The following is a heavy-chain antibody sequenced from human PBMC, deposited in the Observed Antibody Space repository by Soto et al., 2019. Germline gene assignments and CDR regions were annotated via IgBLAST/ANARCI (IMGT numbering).Heavy chain of an antibody. J-gene: IGHJ4*02. CDR1: GFTFSSYS. CDR2: ISSSSSYI. V-gene: IGHV3-21*04. CDR3: AKFKGFNWNYVFDY. Sequence: GSLRLSCAASGFTFSSYSMNWVRQAPGKGLEWVSSISSSSSYIYYADSVKGRFTISKDYAKNMLYLQMNSLRAEDTAVYYCAKFKGFNWNYVFDYWGQGVPVTVSS. D-gene: IGHD1-7*01.